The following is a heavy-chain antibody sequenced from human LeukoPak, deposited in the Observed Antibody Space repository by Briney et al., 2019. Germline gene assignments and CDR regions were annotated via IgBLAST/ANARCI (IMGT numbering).Heavy chain of an antibody. CDR1: GFTFSSCE. V-gene: IGHV3-48*03. J-gene: IGHJ4*02. D-gene: IGHD5-24*01. CDR3: ASSRDGYNWRDFDY. Sequence: GGSLRLSCAASGFTFSSCEMNWVRQAPGKGLEWVSYISSSGSTIYYADSVKGRFTISRDNAKNSLYLQMNSLRAEDTAVYYCASSRDGYNWRDFDYWGQGTLVAVSS. CDR2: ISSSGSTI.